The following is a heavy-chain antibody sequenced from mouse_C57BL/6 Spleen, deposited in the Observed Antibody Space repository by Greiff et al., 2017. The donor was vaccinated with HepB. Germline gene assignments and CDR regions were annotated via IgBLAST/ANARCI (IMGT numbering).Heavy chain of an antibody. CDR2: ISSGSSTI. D-gene: IGHD2-3*01. CDR1: GFTFSDYG. Sequence: DVMLVESGGGLVKPGGSLKLSCAASGFTFSDYGMHWVRQAPEKGLEWVAYISSGSSTIYYADTVKGRFTISRDNAKNTLFLQMTSLRSEDTAMYYCARQGDGYSWFAYWGQGTLVTVSA. V-gene: IGHV5-17*01. CDR3: ARQGDGYSWFAY. J-gene: IGHJ3*01.